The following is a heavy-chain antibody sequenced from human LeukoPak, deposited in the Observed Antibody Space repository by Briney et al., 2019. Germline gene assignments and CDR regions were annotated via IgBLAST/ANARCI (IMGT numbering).Heavy chain of an antibody. Sequence: SETLSLTCTVSGGSISSRTYYWGWIRQPPGKGLEWIGSIYYSGSTYYNPSLKSRVTISVDTSKNQLSLKLSSVTAADTAVYYCARQVEWLFDYWGQGTLVTVSS. D-gene: IGHD3-3*01. CDR1: GGSISSRTYY. CDR2: IYYSGST. V-gene: IGHV4-39*01. CDR3: ARQVEWLFDY. J-gene: IGHJ4*02.